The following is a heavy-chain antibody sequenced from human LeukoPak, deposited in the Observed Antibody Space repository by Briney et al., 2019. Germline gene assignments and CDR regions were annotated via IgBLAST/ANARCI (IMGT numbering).Heavy chain of an antibody. CDR1: GGSFSGYY. J-gene: IGHJ3*02. D-gene: IGHD2-8*01. CDR2: INRSGST. Sequence: SETLSLTCAVYGGSFSGYYWSWIRQPPGKGLEWIGEINRSGSTNYNPSPKSRVTISVDTSKNQFSLKLSSVTAADTAVYYCASAMGPDAFDIWGQGTMVTVSS. CDR3: ASAMGPDAFDI. V-gene: IGHV4-34*01.